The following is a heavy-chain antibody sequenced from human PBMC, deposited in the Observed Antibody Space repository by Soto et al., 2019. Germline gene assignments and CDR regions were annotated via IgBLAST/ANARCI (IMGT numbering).Heavy chain of an antibody. Sequence: SDALSLTCTGPGGSISSYYWSWIRQPPGKGLEWIGYIYYSGSTNYNPSLKSRVTISVDTSKNTLYLQMGSLRAEDMAVYYCARLNPIAAAFDYWGQGTLVTVSS. J-gene: IGHJ4*02. D-gene: IGHD6-13*01. V-gene: IGHV4-59*01. CDR1: GGSISSYY. CDR3: ARLNPIAAAFDY. CDR2: IYYSGST.